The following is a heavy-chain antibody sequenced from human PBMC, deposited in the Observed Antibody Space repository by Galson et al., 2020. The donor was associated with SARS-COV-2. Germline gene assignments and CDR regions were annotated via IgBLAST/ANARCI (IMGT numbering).Heavy chain of an antibody. D-gene: IGHD6-19*01. J-gene: IGHJ4*02. CDR2: IYWDDDK. V-gene: IGHV2-5*02. CDR3: AHRPGTIAVAGYFDY. Sequence: SGPTLVKPTRPLTLTCTFSGFSLSTSGVGVGWIRQPPGKALEWLALIYWDDDKRDSPSLKSRLTITKDTSKNQVVLTMTNMDPVDTATYYCAHRPGTIAVAGYFDYWGQGTLVTVSS. CDR1: GFSLSTSGVG.